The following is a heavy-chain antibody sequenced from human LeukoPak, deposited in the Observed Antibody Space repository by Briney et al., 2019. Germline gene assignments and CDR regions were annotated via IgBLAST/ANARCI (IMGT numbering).Heavy chain of an antibody. V-gene: IGHV4-34*01. CDR2: INHSGST. CDR1: GGSFSGYY. J-gene: IGHJ4*02. CDR3: ARVFGSYYDSSGDFDY. D-gene: IGHD3-22*01. Sequence: SETLSLTCAVYGGSFSGYYWSWIRQPPGKGLEWIGEINHSGSTNYNPSLKSRVTISVDTSKNQFSLKLSSVTAADTAVYYCARVFGSYYDSSGDFDYWGQGTLVTVSS.